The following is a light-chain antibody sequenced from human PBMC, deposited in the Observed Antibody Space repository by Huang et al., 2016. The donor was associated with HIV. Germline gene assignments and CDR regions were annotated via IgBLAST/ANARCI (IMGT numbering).Light chain of an antibody. Sequence: IVLTQSPGTLSLSPGERATLSCRASQSVRSSYLAWYQQKPGQTPRLLIYGAYNRAGGIPFRFSGSQSGTDFTLAISSLEPEDFGVYYCQQYGSSPRTFGQGTKLEIK. CDR2: GAY. J-gene: IGKJ2*01. CDR3: QQYGSSPRT. V-gene: IGKV3-20*01. CDR1: QSVRSSY.